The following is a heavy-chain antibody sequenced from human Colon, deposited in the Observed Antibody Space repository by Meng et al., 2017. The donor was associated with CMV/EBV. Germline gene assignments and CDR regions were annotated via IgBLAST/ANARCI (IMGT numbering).Heavy chain of an antibody. CDR3: AKDLRRFGDLRELDY. CDR1: GFIFSSYE. D-gene: IGHD3-10*01. Sequence: GESLKISCAASGFIFSSYEMNWVRQAPGKGLEWVAVIWDDGTNKYYADSVKGRFTISRDNFKKTLYLEMNDLRAEDTAVYYCAKDLRRFGDLRELDYWGQGTLVTVSS. J-gene: IGHJ4*02. V-gene: IGHV3-33*06. CDR2: IWDDGTNK.